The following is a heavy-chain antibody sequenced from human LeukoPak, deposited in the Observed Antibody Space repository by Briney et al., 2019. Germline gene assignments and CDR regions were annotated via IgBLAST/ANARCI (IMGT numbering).Heavy chain of an antibody. J-gene: IGHJ3*02. Sequence: SETLSLTCAVSGGSISGGGYSWSWIRQPPGKGLEWIGYIYHSGSTYYNPSLKSRVTISVDRSKNQFSLKLSSVTAADTAVYYCARGPRGSGYYLDAFDIWGQGTMVTVSS. CDR2: IYHSGST. CDR3: ARGPRGSGYYLDAFDI. D-gene: IGHD3-22*01. CDR1: GGSISGGGYS. V-gene: IGHV4-30-2*01.